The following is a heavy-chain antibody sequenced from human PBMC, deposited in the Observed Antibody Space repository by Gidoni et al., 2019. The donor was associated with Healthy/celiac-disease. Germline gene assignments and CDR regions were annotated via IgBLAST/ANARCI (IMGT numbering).Heavy chain of an antibody. CDR1: GFTFSSYA. CDR2: ISGSGGST. V-gene: IGHV3-23*01. Sequence: EAQLLESGGGLVQPGGSLRLSCAASGFTFSSYAMSLVRQAPGKGLEWVSAISGSGGSTYYADSVKGRFTISRDNSKNTLYLQMNSLRAEDTAVYYCAKITPESGEVDYWGQGTLVTVSS. CDR3: AKITPESGEVDY. J-gene: IGHJ4*02. D-gene: IGHD4-17*01.